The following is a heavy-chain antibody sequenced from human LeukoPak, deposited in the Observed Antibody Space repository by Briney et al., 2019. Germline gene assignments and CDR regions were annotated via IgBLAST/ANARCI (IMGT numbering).Heavy chain of an antibody. CDR2: ISAYNGNT. Sequence: ASVKVSCKASGYTFTSYGISWMRQAPGQGLEWMGWISAYNGNTKYAQKLQGRVTMTTDTSTSTAYMELRSLRSDDTAVYYCARARRGVEMATIFDYWGQGTLVTVSS. J-gene: IGHJ4*02. V-gene: IGHV1-18*01. CDR1: GYTFTSYG. D-gene: IGHD5-24*01. CDR3: ARARRGVEMATIFDY.